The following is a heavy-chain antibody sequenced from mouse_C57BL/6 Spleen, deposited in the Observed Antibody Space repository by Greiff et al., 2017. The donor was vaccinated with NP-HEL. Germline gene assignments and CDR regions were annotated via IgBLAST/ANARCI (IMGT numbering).Heavy chain of an antibody. Sequence: EVQLQESGPGLVKPSQSLSLTCSVTGYSITSGYYWNWIRQFPGNKLEWMGYISYDGSNNYNPSLKNRISITRDTSKNQFFLKLNSVTTEDTATYYCARDRELFYAMDYWGQGTSVTVSS. D-gene: IGHD3-1*01. CDR2: ISYDGSN. CDR3: ARDRELFYAMDY. CDR1: GYSITSGYY. V-gene: IGHV3-6*01. J-gene: IGHJ4*01.